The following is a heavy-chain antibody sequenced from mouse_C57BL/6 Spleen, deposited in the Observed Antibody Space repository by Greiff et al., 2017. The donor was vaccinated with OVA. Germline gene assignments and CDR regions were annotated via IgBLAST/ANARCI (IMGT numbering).Heavy chain of an antibody. CDR3: ATWDPFAY. Sequence: SGPGLVQPSQSLSITCTVSGFSLTSYGVHWVRQSPGKGLEWLGVIWSGGSTDYNAAFISRLSISKDNSKSQVFFKMNSLQADDTAIYYCATWDPFAYWGQGTLVTVSA. D-gene: IGHD4-1*01. CDR2: IWSGGST. J-gene: IGHJ3*01. CDR1: GFSLTSYG. V-gene: IGHV2-2*01.